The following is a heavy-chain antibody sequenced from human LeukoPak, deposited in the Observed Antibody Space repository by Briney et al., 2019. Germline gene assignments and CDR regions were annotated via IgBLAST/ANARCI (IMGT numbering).Heavy chain of an antibody. CDR3: ARAVMGELYDFDY. J-gene: IGHJ4*02. Sequence: PSETLSLTCTVSGGSISSSSYYWRWIRQPPGKGLEWIGSISSSGSTCYNPSLKSRVTMSVDTSKNQFSLKLSSVTAADTAVYYCARAVMGELYDFDYWGQGTLVTVSS. D-gene: IGHD3-16*01. CDR2: ISSSGST. CDR1: GGSISSSSYY. V-gene: IGHV4-39*07.